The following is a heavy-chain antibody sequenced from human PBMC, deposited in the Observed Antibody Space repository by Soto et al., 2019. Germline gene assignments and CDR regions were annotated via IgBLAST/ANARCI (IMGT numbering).Heavy chain of an antibody. J-gene: IGHJ6*02. D-gene: IGHD3-3*01. Sequence: GGSLRLSCAASGFTFSSYGMHWVRQAPGKGLEWVAVIWYDGSNKYYADSVKGRFTISRDNSKNTLYLQMNSLRAEDTAVYYCARDRQNYDLWSGYTWYYYYGMXVWGQGTTVTVSS. CDR1: GFTFSSYG. V-gene: IGHV3-33*01. CDR3: ARDRQNYDLWSGYTWYYYYGMXV. CDR2: IWYDGSNK.